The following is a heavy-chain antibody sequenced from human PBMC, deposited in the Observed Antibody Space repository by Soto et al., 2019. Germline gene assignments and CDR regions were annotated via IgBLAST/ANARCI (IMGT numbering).Heavy chain of an antibody. J-gene: IGHJ6*02. CDR2: IKSKTDGGKT. D-gene: IGHD2-15*01. Sequence: EVQLVESGGGLVKPGGSRRLSCAASGFTFSNAWMNWVRQAPGKGLEWVGRIKSKTDGGKTDYAAPVKGRFTISRDDSKNTLYLQMNSLKTEDTAVYYCTTARGGCSGGSCYDYYYYGMDVWGQGTTVTVSS. CDR1: GFTFSNAW. V-gene: IGHV3-15*07. CDR3: TTARGGCSGGSCYDYYYYGMDV.